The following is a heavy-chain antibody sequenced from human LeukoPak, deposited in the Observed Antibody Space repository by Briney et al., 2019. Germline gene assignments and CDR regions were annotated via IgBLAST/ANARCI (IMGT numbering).Heavy chain of an antibody. CDR2: IYYSGST. D-gene: IGHD3-10*01. Sequence: SETLSLTCTVSGGSISSYYWSWIRQPPGKGLEWIGYIYYSGSTNYNPSLKSRVTIPVDTSKNQFSLKLSSVTAADTAVYYCASLMRESFPYGDPRDYWGQGTLVTVSS. J-gene: IGHJ4*02. CDR1: GGSISSYY. CDR3: ASLMRESFPYGDPRDY. V-gene: IGHV4-59*01.